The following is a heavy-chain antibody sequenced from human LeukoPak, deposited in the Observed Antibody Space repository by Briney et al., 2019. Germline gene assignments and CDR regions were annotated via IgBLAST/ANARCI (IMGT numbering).Heavy chain of an antibody. D-gene: IGHD1-26*01. CDR3: ARSIVGATRGAFDI. J-gene: IGHJ3*02. V-gene: IGHV3-30*03. Sequence: GSLRLSCAASGFTFSSYGMHWVRQAPGKGLEWVAVISYDGSNKYYADSVKGRFTISRDNSKNTLYLQMNSLRAEDTAVYYCARSIVGATRGAFDIWGQGTMVTVSS. CDR2: ISYDGSNK. CDR1: GFTFSSYG.